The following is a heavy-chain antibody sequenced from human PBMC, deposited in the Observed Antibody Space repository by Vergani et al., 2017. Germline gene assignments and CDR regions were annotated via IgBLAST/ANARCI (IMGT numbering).Heavy chain of an antibody. Sequence: EVQLVESGGGLVQPGGSMRLSCAASGFTFSRYWMHWVRQAPGKGLVWVSRINSDGSSTSYADSVKGRFTISRDNAKNTLYLQMNSLRAEDTAVYYCARDAISGYDSGYWGQGTLVTVST. J-gene: IGHJ4*02. CDR2: INSDGSST. V-gene: IGHV3-74*01. D-gene: IGHD5-12*01. CDR3: ARDAISGYDSGY. CDR1: GFTFSRYW.